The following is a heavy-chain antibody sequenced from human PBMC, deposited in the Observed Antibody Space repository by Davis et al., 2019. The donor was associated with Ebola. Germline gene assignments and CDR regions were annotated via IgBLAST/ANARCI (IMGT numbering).Heavy chain of an antibody. CDR1: GYTFTNYN. Sequence: ASVKVSCKASGYTFTNYNVNWVRQAPGQGLEWMGWIDTKTGIPTYAQGFTGRFVFSLDTSVSTAYLQISSLKAEDTAVYYCARDGRYYDFWSGYYSHYYNYNMDVWGQGTTVTVSS. J-gene: IGHJ6*02. V-gene: IGHV7-4-1*02. CDR2: IDTKTGIP. CDR3: ARDGRYYDFWSGYYSHYYNYNMDV. D-gene: IGHD3-3*01.